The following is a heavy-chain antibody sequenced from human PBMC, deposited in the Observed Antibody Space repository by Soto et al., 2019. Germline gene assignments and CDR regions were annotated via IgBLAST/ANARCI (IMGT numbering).Heavy chain of an antibody. CDR1: GYTFTSYG. Sequence: ASVKVSCKASGYTFTSYGISWVRQAPGQGLEWMGWISAYNGNTNYAQKLQGRVTMTTDTSTSTAYMELRSLRSDDTAVYYCARDQGEQWLAGGCYYYYGMDVWGQGTTVTVSS. CDR2: ISAYNGNT. CDR3: ARDQGEQWLAGGCYYYYGMDV. V-gene: IGHV1-18*04. D-gene: IGHD6-19*01. J-gene: IGHJ6*02.